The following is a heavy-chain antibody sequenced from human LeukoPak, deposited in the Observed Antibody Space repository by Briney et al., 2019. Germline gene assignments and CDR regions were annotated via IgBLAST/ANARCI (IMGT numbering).Heavy chain of an antibody. D-gene: IGHD3-22*01. Sequence: GESLKISCKASGYSLINHWIGWVRQMPGKGLDWMGIIYPGNADATYSPSFQGQVTISADKSTTTVYLQWSSLKASDTAMYYCARQGSYDNCGYSFDYWGQGTLVTVSS. J-gene: IGHJ4*02. CDR1: GYSLINHW. CDR2: IYPGNADA. CDR3: ARQGSYDNCGYSFDY. V-gene: IGHV5-51*01.